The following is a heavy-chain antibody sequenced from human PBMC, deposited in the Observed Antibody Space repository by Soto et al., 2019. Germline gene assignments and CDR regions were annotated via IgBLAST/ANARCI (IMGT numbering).Heavy chain of an antibody. CDR2: IYPGDSDT. V-gene: IGHV5-51*01. Sequence: GESLKISCKGSGYSFTSYWIGWVRQMPGKGLEWMGIIYPGDSDTRYSPSFQGQVTISADKSISTAYLQWSSLKASDTAMYYCARHSLTRGRPAEPNYYYYYMDVWGKGTTVTVSS. D-gene: IGHD3-10*01. CDR1: GYSFTSYW. J-gene: IGHJ6*03. CDR3: ARHSLTRGRPAEPNYYYYYMDV.